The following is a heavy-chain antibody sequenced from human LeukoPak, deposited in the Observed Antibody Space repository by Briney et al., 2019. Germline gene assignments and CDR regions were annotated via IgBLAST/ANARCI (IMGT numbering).Heavy chain of an antibody. V-gene: IGHV4-59*12. Sequence: SETLSLTCTVSGGSISSYYWSWIRQPPGKGLEWIGYIYYSGSTNYNPSLKSRVTISVDTSKNQFSLKLSSVTAADTAVYYCARDSSYYYMDVWGKGTTVTVSS. CDR2: IYYSGST. J-gene: IGHJ6*03. CDR1: GGSISSYY. CDR3: ARDSSYYYMDV.